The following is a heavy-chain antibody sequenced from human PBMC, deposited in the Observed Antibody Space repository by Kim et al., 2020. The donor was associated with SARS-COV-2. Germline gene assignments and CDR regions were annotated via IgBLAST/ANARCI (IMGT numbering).Heavy chain of an antibody. J-gene: IGHJ3*02. D-gene: IGHD4-17*01. V-gene: IGHV3-53*01. Sequence: ADSVKGRFTISRDNSKNTLYLQMNSLRAEDTAVYYCAREIGTTVDAFDIWGQGTMVTVSS. CDR3: AREIGTTVDAFDI.